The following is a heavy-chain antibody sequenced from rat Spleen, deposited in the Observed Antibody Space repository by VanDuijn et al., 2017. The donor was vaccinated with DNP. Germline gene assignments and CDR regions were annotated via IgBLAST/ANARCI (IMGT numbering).Heavy chain of an antibody. CDR1: GFSLTNYG. J-gene: IGHJ4*01. CDR3: TRESWGYVMDA. CDR2: VWGHGNT. V-gene: IGHV2S75*01. Sequence: QVQLKESGPVLVQASETLSLTCTVSGFSLTNYGVIWVRQSPGKGLEWMGIVWGHGNTDYNSALKSRLSISRDTSKNQVFLKMNSRQTDDTAIYYCTRESWGYVMDAWGQGASVTVSS. D-gene: IGHD5-1*01.